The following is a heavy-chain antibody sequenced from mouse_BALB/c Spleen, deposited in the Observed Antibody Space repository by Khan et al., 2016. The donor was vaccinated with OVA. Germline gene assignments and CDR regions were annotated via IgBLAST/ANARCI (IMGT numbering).Heavy chain of an antibody. V-gene: IGHV3-2*02. CDR3: ASHNYDGYALDY. CDR1: GYSITSNYA. Sequence: EVQLQESGPGLVKPSQSLSLTCTATGYSITSNYAWSWIRQPPENKLEWVGIISYNGSTNYNPTFKSRNTFTTDTYATQFFLQLNSVTTKDTATYYCASHNYDGYALDYWGQGTSVTVSS. J-gene: IGHJ4*01. D-gene: IGHD2-12*01. CDR2: ISYNGST.